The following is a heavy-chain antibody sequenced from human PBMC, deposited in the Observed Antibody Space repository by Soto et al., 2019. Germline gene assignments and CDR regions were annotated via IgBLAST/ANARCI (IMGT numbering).Heavy chain of an antibody. Sequence: SETLSLTCTVSGGSISRGGYYWSWIRQHPGKGLEWIGYIYYSGSTYYNPSLKSRVTISVDTSKNQFSLKLSSVTAADTAVYYCARTQGYGILDYWGQGTLVTVSS. V-gene: IGHV4-31*03. J-gene: IGHJ4*02. CDR1: GGSISRGGYY. CDR2: IYYSGST. D-gene: IGHD5-12*01. CDR3: ARTQGYGILDY.